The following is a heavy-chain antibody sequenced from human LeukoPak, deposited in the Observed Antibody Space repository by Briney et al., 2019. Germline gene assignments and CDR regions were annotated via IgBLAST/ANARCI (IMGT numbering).Heavy chain of an antibody. CDR1: GFTFSNFP. Sequence: GGSLGLSCAASGFTFSNFPMFWVRQAPGKGLEWVSSISSSSSYIYYADSMKGRFTISRDNAKNSLDLQMNSLRAEDTAVYYCARDLWGYSAYSDWGQGTLVTVSS. CDR2: ISSSSSYI. V-gene: IGHV3-21*01. J-gene: IGHJ4*02. D-gene: IGHD5-12*01. CDR3: ARDLWGYSAYSD.